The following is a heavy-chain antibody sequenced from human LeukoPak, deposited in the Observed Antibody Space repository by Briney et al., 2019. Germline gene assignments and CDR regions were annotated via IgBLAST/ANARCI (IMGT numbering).Heavy chain of an antibody. D-gene: IGHD3-10*01. CDR1: GYSFTSFW. CDR3: ARLDGITMVRGVKPADY. Sequence: GESLKISCKGSGYSFTSFWIGWVRQMPGKGLEWMGIIYPGDSDTRYSPSFQGQVTISADKSISTAYLQWSSLKASDTAMYYCARLDGITMVRGVKPADYWGQGTLVTVSS. J-gene: IGHJ4*02. V-gene: IGHV5-51*01. CDR2: IYPGDSDT.